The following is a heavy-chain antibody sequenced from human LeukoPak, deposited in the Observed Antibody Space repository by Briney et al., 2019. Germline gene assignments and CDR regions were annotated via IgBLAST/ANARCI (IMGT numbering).Heavy chain of an antibody. CDR3: ARDWVTSTNLKKLGQNWYSSSSAGSGWLDY. J-gene: IGHJ4*02. D-gene: IGHD6-6*01. CDR1: GFTFSSYG. CDR2: IRYDGSNK. V-gene: IGHV3-30*02. Sequence: PGGSLRLSCAASGFTFSSYGMHWVRQAPGKGLEWVAFIRYDGSNKYYADSVKGRFTISRDNSKNTLYLQMNSLRAEDTAVYYCARDWVTSTNLKKLGQNWYSSSSAGSGWLDYWGQGTLVTVSS.